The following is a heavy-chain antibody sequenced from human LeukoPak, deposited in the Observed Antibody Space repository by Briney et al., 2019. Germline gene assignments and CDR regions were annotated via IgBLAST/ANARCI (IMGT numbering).Heavy chain of an antibody. D-gene: IGHD3-22*01. J-gene: IGHJ4*02. CDR3: ASGRSYDSSGLDY. V-gene: IGHV3-9*01. Sequence: GGSLRLSCAASGFTFDDYAMHWVRQAPGKGLEWVSGISWNSGSIGYADSVKGQFTISRDNAKNSLYLQMNSPRAEDTALYYCASGRSYDSSGLDYWGQGTLVTVSS. CDR2: ISWNSGSI. CDR1: GFTFDDYA.